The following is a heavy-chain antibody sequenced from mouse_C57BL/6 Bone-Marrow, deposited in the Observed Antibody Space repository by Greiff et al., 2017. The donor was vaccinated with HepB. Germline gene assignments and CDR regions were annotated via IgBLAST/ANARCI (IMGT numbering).Heavy chain of an antibody. D-gene: IGHD1-1*01. CDR1: GYTFTDYE. J-gene: IGHJ1*03. Sequence: VQLQQSGAELVRPGASVTLSCKASGYTFTDYEMHWVKQTHVHGLEWIGAIDPETGGTAYNQKFKGKAILTADKSSSTAYMELRSLTSEDSAVYYCTRFHYYYGSAYWYFDVWGTGTTVTVSS. CDR2: IDPETGGT. CDR3: TRFHYYYGSAYWYFDV. V-gene: IGHV1-15*01.